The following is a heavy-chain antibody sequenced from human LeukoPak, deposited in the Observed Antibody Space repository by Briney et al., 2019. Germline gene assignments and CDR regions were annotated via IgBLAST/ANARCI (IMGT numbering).Heavy chain of an antibody. V-gene: IGHV1-2*06. Sequence: ASVKVSCKASGYTFTGYYMHWVRQAPGQGLEWMGRINPNSGRTNYAQKFQGRVTMTRDASISTAYMELSRLRSDDTAVYYCARDDRTIAAAGTPDYWGQGTLVTVSS. D-gene: IGHD6-13*01. CDR2: INPNSGRT. J-gene: IGHJ4*02. CDR3: ARDDRTIAAAGTPDY. CDR1: GYTFTGYY.